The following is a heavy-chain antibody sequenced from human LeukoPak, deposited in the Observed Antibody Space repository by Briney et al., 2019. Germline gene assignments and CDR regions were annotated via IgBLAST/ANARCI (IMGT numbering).Heavy chain of an antibody. D-gene: IGHD7-27*01. Sequence: PGGSLRLSCRASGFTFSDHYMTWVRQAPGKGLEYISYLSNTGSDSFYADSVKGRFSIPRDNAEKSLYLQMNDLRAEDTAVYYCARGHWGLDYWGQGTLVTVSS. CDR1: GFTFSDHY. J-gene: IGHJ4*02. V-gene: IGHV3-11*01. CDR2: LSNTGSDS. CDR3: ARGHWGLDY.